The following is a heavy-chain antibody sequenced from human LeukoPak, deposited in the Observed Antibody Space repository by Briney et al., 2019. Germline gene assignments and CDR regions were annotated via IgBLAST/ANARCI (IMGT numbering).Heavy chain of an antibody. J-gene: IGHJ5*02. D-gene: IGHD2-8*01. Sequence: SETLSLTCTVSGGSISIYYWSWIRQPPGKGLEWIGYIYYSGSTNYNPSLKSRVTISVDTSKNQFSLKLSSVTAADTAVYYCARAYCTNGVCYWFDPWGQGTPVTVSS. V-gene: IGHV4-59*01. CDR3: ARAYCTNGVCYWFDP. CDR2: IYYSGST. CDR1: GGSISIYY.